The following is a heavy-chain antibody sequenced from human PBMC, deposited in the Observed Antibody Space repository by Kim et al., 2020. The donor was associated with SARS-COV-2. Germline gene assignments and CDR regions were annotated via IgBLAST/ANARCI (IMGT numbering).Heavy chain of an antibody. Sequence: GGSLKLSCAASGFTFSDYNMNWVRQAPGKGLEWVSYISTSSSIIYYADSVKCRFTISRDNAKDSLYLQMNSLRDEDTALYYCARSGCTGGKCYSWVGWFDPWGQGTLVTVSS. J-gene: IGHJ5*02. V-gene: IGHV3-48*02. D-gene: IGHD2-15*01. CDR2: ISTSSSII. CDR3: ARSGCTGGKCYSWVGWFDP. CDR1: GFTFSDYN.